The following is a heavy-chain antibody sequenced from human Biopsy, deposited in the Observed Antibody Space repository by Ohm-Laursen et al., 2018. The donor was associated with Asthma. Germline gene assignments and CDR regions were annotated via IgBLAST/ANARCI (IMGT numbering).Heavy chain of an antibody. CDR2: INSGNGNT. J-gene: IGHJ3*02. CDR1: GYTFINYA. V-gene: IGHV1-3*01. CDR3: ARTYYDFLTGQVNDVFAI. D-gene: IGHD3-9*01. Sequence: SVKVSCKASGYTFINYAIHWVRQAPGQRLEWMGWINSGNGNTKYSQKFQGRVTITRDTSASTAYMDLSSLRSEDTAVYYCARTYYDFLTGQVNDVFAIWGQGTMVTVSS.